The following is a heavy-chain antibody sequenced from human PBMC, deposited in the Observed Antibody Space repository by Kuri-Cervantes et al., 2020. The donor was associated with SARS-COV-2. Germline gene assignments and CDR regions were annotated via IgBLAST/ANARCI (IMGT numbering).Heavy chain of an antibody. CDR2: IWYDGSNK. D-gene: IGHD3-9*01. Sequence: GESLKISCAASGFTFSSYGMHWVRQAPGKGLEWVAVIWYDGSNKYYADSVKGRFTISRDNAKNSLYLQMNSLRAEDTAVYYCARDPDWDRDAFDIWGQGTMVTVSS. J-gene: IGHJ3*02. CDR3: ARDPDWDRDAFDI. CDR1: GFTFSSYG. V-gene: IGHV3-33*01.